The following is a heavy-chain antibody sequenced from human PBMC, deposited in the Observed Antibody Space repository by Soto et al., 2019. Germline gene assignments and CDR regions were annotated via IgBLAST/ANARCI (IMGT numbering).Heavy chain of an antibody. V-gene: IGHV1-69*01. CDR2: IIPSLGTT. D-gene: IGHD3-22*01. Sequence: QVQLVQSGAEVKKPGSSMKVSCKGSGDTFSSYGISWVRQAPGQGLEWMGGIIPSLGTTNYARRFQGRGTISADEFTTTAYMELSGLRSEDTAVYYCARDSSGYNRDHYYFAYWGQGTLVVVSS. CDR3: ARDSSGYNRDHYYFAY. CDR1: GDTFSSYG. J-gene: IGHJ4*02.